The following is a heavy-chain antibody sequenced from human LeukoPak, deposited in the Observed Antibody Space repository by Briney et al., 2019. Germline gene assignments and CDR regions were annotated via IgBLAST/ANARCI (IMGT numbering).Heavy chain of an antibody. V-gene: IGHV3-30*02. CDR3: AKDLLGVVPAAKGNWFDP. Sequence: PGGSLRLSRAASGFTFSSYGMHWVRQAPGKGLEGVAFIRYDGRNKYYADSVKGRFTIPRDNSKNTPYLQMNSLRAEDTAVYYCAKDLLGVVPAAKGNWFDPWGQGTLVTVSS. J-gene: IGHJ5*02. CDR1: GFTFSSYG. CDR2: IRYDGRNK. D-gene: IGHD2-2*01.